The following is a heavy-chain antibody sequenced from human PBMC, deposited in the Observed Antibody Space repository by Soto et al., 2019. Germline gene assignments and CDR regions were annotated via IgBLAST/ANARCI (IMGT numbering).Heavy chain of an antibody. J-gene: IGHJ6*02. D-gene: IGHD3-16*01. CDR1: GYVCVNYG. CDR3: AMVDNYVTTTPQDV. V-gene: IGHV1-18*01. Sequence: QVQLVQSGDEVKKPGASVKVSCKASGYVCVNYGIAWVRQAQGQGLEWMGWISPYTGNTHSASKVQGRLTMTTDTSSSTADMDLGSLTSDDTAVYYCAMVDNYVTTTPQDVWGQGTTVTVSS. CDR2: ISPYTGNT.